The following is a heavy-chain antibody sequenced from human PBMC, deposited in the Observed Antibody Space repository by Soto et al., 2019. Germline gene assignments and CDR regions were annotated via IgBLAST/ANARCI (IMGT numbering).Heavy chain of an antibody. CDR3: TTAISRILEWLSAFDI. D-gene: IGHD3-3*01. V-gene: IGHV3-15*07. CDR1: GFTFSNAW. J-gene: IGHJ3*02. Sequence: GGSLRHSCAASGFTFSNAWMNWVRQAPGKGLEWVGRIKSKTDGGTTDYAAPVKGRFTISRDDSKNTLYLQMNSLKTEDTAVYYCTTAISRILEWLSAFDIWGQGTMVTVS. CDR2: IKSKTDGGTT.